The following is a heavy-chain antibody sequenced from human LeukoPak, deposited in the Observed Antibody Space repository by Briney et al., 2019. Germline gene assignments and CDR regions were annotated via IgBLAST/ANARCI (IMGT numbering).Heavy chain of an antibody. V-gene: IGHV3-30-3*01. CDR2: ISYDGSNK. Sequence: GGSLRLSCAASGFTFSSYAMHWVRQAPGKGLEWVAIISYDGSNKYYADSVKGRFTISRDNSKNTLYLQMNSLRAEDTAVYYCAKDVGGSSFFDYWGLGTQVTVSS. D-gene: IGHD1-26*01. J-gene: IGHJ4*02. CDR1: GFTFSSYA. CDR3: AKDVGGSSFFDY.